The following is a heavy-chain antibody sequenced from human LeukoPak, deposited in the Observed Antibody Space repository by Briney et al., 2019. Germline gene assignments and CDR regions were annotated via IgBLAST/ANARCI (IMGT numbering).Heavy chain of an antibody. CDR1: GYSITSGYY. J-gene: IGHJ6*03. D-gene: IGHD6-13*01. CDR3: ARGYSSSWYVSYYYYMDV. Sequence: SETLSLTCTVSGYSITSGYYWGWIRQPPGKGLEWIGSIYYSGSTYYNSSLTSRVTISVDTSKNQFSLQLNSVTPEDTAVYYCARGYSSSWYVSYYYYMDVWGKGTTVTVSS. V-gene: IGHV4-38-2*02. CDR2: IYYSGST.